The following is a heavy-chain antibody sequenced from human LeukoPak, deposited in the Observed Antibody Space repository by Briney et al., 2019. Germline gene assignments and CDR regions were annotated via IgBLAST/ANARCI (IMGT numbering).Heavy chain of an antibody. CDR3: ARGRGYSGYAYYYGMDV. Sequence: GGSVRLSCAASGFTFSSYSMNWVRQAPGKGLEWVSSISSSSSYIYYADSVKGRFTISRDNAKNSLYLQMNSLRAEDAAVYYCARGRGYSGYAYYYGMDVWGQGTTVTVSS. J-gene: IGHJ6*02. CDR2: ISSSSSYI. V-gene: IGHV3-21*01. CDR1: GFTFSSYS. D-gene: IGHD5-12*01.